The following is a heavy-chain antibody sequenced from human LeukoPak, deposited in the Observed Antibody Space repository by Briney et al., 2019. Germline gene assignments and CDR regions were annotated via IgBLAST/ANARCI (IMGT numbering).Heavy chain of an antibody. CDR2: LIPMFGTT. J-gene: IGHJ5*02. CDR3: ARVAAGTTFMDNWFDP. D-gene: IGHD1-7*01. CDR1: GYTFTSYA. Sequence: ASVKVSCKASGYTFTSYAMNWVRQAPGHGLEWMGGLIPMFGTTNYAQQFQDRVTITADESTTTSYMELSRLRFEDTAVYFCARVAAGTTFMDNWFDPWGQGTLVTVSS. V-gene: IGHV1-69*13.